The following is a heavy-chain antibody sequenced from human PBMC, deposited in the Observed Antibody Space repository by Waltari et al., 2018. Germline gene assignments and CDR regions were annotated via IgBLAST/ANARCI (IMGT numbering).Heavy chain of an antibody. D-gene: IGHD3-9*01. J-gene: IGHJ4*02. CDR2: VFNSGRT. CDR1: GDSINNHY. Sequence: QVLLQESGPGLVKPSETLSLTCTVSGDSINNHYWSWIRQSPGKGMEWIGYVFNSGRTTHNPPPKLRATISADWSNNQFFLSLRSVTAADTAVYYCARLAYDSLTGHSIWDFWGQGAPVTVSS. V-gene: IGHV4-59*08. CDR3: ARLAYDSLTGHSIWDF.